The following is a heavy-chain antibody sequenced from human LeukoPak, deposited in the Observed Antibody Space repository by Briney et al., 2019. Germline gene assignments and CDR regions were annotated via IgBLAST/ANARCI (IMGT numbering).Heavy chain of an antibody. Sequence: PGGSLRLFCAASGFSFRYYAVHWVRHAPGKGLEWGALISYDGSNKYYADSVKRRFTISRDIYKNTLYLQMNSLRAEDTAVYYCARNREDYGDHWYFDLWGRGTLVTVSS. V-gene: IGHV3-30-3*01. J-gene: IGHJ2*01. CDR3: ARNREDYGDHWYFDL. CDR1: GFSFRYYA. CDR2: ISYDGSNK. D-gene: IGHD4-17*01.